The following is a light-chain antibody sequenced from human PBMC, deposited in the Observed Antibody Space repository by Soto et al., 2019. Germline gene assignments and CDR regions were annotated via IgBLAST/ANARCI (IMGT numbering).Light chain of an antibody. Sequence: AIRMTQSPSSLSAATGDRVTITCRASQSISTYLAWYQQKPGKAPKLLIYGASTLQSGVPSRFSGSGYGTDFTLTISCLQSEDFATYYCQQYYSNVPITFGQGTRLEIK. CDR2: GAS. CDR1: QSISTY. J-gene: IGKJ5*01. V-gene: IGKV1-8*01. CDR3: QQYYSNVPIT.